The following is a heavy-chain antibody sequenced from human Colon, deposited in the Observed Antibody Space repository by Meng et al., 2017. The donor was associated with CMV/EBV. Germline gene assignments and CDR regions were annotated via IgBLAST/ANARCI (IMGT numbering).Heavy chain of an antibody. CDR1: GGSISSYC. V-gene: IGHV4-59*01. CDR3: ALRGSAAGTFQH. D-gene: IGHD6-13*01. J-gene: IGHJ1*01. Sequence: VPLQEAGPGLVKPSETLSLTCTVSGGSISSYCFSWIRQAPEKGLEWIGYTCYNGDSNYNPPLKSRVTISVDTSKNQFSLKLSSVTAADTAMYYCALRGSAAGTFQHWGQGTLVTVSS. CDR2: TCYNGDS.